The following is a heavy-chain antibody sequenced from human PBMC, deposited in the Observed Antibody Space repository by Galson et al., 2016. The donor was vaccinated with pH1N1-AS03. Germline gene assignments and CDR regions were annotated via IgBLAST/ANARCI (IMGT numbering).Heavy chain of an antibody. J-gene: IGHJ3*01. D-gene: IGHD6-13*01. Sequence: SVKVSCKASGYAFTDYYMHLLRQDPGQGLEWMAWINTDSGGTDYAQKFQGRVTMTRDASISTTYMELSSLRSDDTAVYYCVRGSPHSSSTNYAFEFWGRGTMVTVSS. CDR1: GYAFTDYY. CDR2: INTDSGGT. CDR3: VRGSPHSSSTNYAFEF. V-gene: IGHV1-2*02.